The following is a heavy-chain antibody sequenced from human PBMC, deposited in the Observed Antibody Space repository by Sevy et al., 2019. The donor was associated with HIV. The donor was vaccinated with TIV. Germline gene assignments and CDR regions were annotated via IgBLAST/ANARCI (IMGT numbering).Heavy chain of an antibody. J-gene: IGHJ4*02. Sequence: GGSLRLSCAASGFTFSSYAMHWVRQAPGNGLEWVAVISYDGSNKYYADSVKGRFTISRDNSKNTLYLQMNSLRAEDTAVYYCARSRSYYDFWSGYGGYFDYSGQGTLVTVSS. CDR2: ISYDGSNK. D-gene: IGHD3-3*01. V-gene: IGHV3-30-3*01. CDR1: GFTFSSYA. CDR3: ARSRSYYDFWSGYGGYFDY.